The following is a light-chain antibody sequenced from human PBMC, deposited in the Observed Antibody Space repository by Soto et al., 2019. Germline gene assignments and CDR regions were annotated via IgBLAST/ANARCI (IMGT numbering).Light chain of an antibody. CDR3: QQYESSPKWT. Sequence: TQSPPSLSASVGDRVTITCQASQDINKNLIWYQQKPCQAPRLLIYGASSRATGIPDRFSGSGSGTDFTLTISRLEPEDFAVYYCQQYESSPKWTFGQGTKVDI. CDR2: GAS. V-gene: IGKV3-20*01. J-gene: IGKJ1*01. CDR1: QDINKN.